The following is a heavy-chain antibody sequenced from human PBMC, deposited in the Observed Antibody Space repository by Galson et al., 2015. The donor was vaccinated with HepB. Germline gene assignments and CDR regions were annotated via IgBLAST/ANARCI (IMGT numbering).Heavy chain of an antibody. V-gene: IGHV3-7*03. CDR2: IKQDGSEK. Sequence: SLRLSCAASGFTFSSYWMGWVRQAPGKGLEWVANIKQDGSEKYYVDSVKGRFTISRDNAKNSLYLQMNSLRAEDTAVYYCASNVHAASDAFDIWGQGTMVTVSS. CDR1: GFTFSSYW. D-gene: IGHD3-16*01. CDR3: ASNVHAASDAFDI. J-gene: IGHJ3*02.